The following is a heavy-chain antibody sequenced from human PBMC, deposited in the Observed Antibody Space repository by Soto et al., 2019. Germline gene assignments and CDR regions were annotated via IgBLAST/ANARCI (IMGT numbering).Heavy chain of an antibody. Sequence: QITLKESGPTLVKPTQTLTLTCTFSGFSLSTSGVGVGWIRQPPGKALEWLALIYWDDDKRYSPSLKSRLTHTKNNSKNQVLLTMANMDPVDTATYYSAHSHYYRPQEQDGDPPDGYFDLWGSGTLVTVYS. D-gene: IGHD3-10*01. CDR2: IYWDDDK. V-gene: IGHV2-5*02. CDR1: GFSLSTSGVG. CDR3: AHSHYYRPQEQDGDPPDGYFDL. J-gene: IGHJ2*01.